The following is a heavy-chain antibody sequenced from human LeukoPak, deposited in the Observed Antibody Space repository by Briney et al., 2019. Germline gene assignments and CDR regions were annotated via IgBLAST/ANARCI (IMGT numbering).Heavy chain of an antibody. CDR1: GFTFSNYA. CDR2: TNDRGDTT. J-gene: IGHJ4*02. Sequence: GGSLRLSCAVSGFTFSNYAMTWVRQAPGEGLEWVSTTNDRGDTTFYTGSVKGRFTISRDNSKNTLYLQMHSLRAEDTAVYYCARDDTDYWGQGTLVTVSS. D-gene: IGHD5-18*01. V-gene: IGHV3-23*01. CDR3: ARDDTDY.